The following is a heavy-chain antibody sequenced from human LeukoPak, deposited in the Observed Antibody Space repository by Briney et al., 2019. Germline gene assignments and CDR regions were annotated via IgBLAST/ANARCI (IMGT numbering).Heavy chain of an antibody. V-gene: IGHV3-64*01. Sequence: GGSLRLSCAASGITFSNYAMHWVRQAPGKGLQHVSAISSNGGSTYYANSVKGRFTITRDNSKNTLYLQMGSLRAEDMAVYYCARVGASLPDAFDVWGQGTMVTVSS. CDR1: GITFSNYA. D-gene: IGHD4/OR15-4a*01. CDR3: ARVGASLPDAFDV. J-gene: IGHJ3*01. CDR2: ISSNGGST.